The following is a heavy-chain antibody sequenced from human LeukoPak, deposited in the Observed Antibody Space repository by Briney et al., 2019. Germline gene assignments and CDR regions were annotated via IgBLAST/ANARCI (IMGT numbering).Heavy chain of an antibody. CDR3: AREGYSYGYYFDY. D-gene: IGHD5-18*01. V-gene: IGHV4-38-2*02. CDR1: GYSISSGYY. CDR2: IYHSGST. Sequence: PSETLSLTCAVSGYSISSGYYWGWIRQPPGKGLEWIGSIYHSGSTYYNPSLKSRVTISVDTSKNQFSLKLSFVTAADTAVYYCAREGYSYGYYFDYWGQGTLVTVSS. J-gene: IGHJ4*02.